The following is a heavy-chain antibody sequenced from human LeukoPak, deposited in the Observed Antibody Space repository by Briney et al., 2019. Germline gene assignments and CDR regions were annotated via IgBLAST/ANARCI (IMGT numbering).Heavy chain of an antibody. CDR3: ARHVSSSRVAFDI. V-gene: IGHV5-51*01. CDR1: GYRFTTYW. D-gene: IGHD2-2*01. J-gene: IGHJ3*02. Sequence: GESLKISCEVYGYRFTTYWLGWVRQMPGEGLEWMGTFNPADADIRYSPSFQGQVTISVDRSISTAYLQWSSLKASDTAIYYCARHVSSSRVAFDIWGQGTMVTVSS. CDR2: FNPADADI.